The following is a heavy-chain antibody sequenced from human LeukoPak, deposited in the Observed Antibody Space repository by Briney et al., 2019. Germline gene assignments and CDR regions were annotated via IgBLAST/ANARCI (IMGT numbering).Heavy chain of an antibody. CDR3: AKDRGGSYFGSAFDY. V-gene: IGHV3-30*02. Sequence: PGGPLRLSCAASGFTFSSYGMHWVRQAPGKGLEWVAFIRYDGSNKYYADSVKGRFTISRDNSKNTLYLQMNSLRAEDTAVYYCAKDRGGSYFGSAFDYWGQGTLVTVSS. J-gene: IGHJ4*02. CDR1: GFTFSSYG. D-gene: IGHD1-26*01. CDR2: IRYDGSNK.